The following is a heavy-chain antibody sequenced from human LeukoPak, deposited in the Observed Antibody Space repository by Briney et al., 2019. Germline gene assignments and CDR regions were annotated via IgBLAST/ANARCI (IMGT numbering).Heavy chain of an antibody. D-gene: IGHD4-4*01. V-gene: IGHV3-23*01. Sequence: GGSLRLSCAASGFTFSSYAMSWVRQAPGRGLEWVSSISGNGGSTYYADSVKGRFTISRDNSKNTLYLQMNSLRAEDTALYYCAKDQSPYTFYDAFDVWGQGTMVTVSS. CDR1: GFTFSSYA. J-gene: IGHJ3*01. CDR2: ISGNGGST. CDR3: AKDQSPYTFYDAFDV.